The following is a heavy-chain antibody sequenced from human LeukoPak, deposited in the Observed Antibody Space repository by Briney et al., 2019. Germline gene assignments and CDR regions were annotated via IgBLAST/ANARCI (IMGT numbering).Heavy chain of an antibody. CDR2: IIPIFGTA. D-gene: IGHD6-13*01. CDR3: AWLYSSSWYDLGY. CDR1: GGTFSSYA. J-gene: IGHJ4*02. Sequence: GASVTVSCKASGGTFSSYAISWVRQAPGQGLEWMGGIIPIFGTANYAQKFQGRVTITADESTSTAYMELSSLRSEDTAVYYCAWLYSSSWYDLGYWGQGTLVTVSS. V-gene: IGHV1-69*13.